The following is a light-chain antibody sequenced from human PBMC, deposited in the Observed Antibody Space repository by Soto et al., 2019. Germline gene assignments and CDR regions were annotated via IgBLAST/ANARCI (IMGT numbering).Light chain of an antibody. CDR3: FPFSTSNPHV. CDR2: EVN. V-gene: IGLV2-14*01. CDR1: SSDIVHYGY. Sequence: TQAACLSGSPGQSITISCTGTSSDIVHYGYLARFQQHRGKARKLMISEVNNRPAGVSNRFSGSKSGNTAYLTISGLQVEGEAELFCFPFSTSNPHVFGNGTKVTVL. J-gene: IGLJ1*01.